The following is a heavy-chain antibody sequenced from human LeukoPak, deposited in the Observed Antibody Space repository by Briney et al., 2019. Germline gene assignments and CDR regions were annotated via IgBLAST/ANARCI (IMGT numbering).Heavy chain of an antibody. V-gene: IGHV3-23*01. CDR1: GFTFTSCA. D-gene: IGHD3-16*01. Sequence: GGSLRLSCAASGFTFTSCAMNWVRQAPGKGLEWVSTVTGDSTYYRDSVKGRFTISRDKANTMLYLQMNSLRAEDTAVYFCAKAAVGFWVDAWGQGSQVTVSS. CDR2: VTGDST. J-gene: IGHJ5*02. CDR3: AKAAVGFWVDA.